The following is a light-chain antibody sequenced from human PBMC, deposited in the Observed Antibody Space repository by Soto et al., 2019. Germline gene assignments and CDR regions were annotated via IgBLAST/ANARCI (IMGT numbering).Light chain of an antibody. CDR1: SSDVGSHNP. V-gene: IGLV2-23*02. Sequence: QSALTQPASVSGSPGQSITISCTGTSSDVGSHNPVSWYQQHPGQAPKLMIYEVSKRPLGVSTRFSASKSDNTASLTISGLQAEDEADYYCCSYGGSRAVFGGGTQLTVL. J-gene: IGLJ7*01. CDR3: CSYGGSRAV. CDR2: EVS.